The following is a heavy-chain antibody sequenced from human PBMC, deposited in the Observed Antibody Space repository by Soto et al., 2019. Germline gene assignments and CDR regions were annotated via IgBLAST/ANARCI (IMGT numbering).Heavy chain of an antibody. CDR3: TRGDKLTTPYYTDY. V-gene: IGHV3-72*01. Sequence: EVQLVESGGGLVQPEGSLRLSCAASGFTFSDYYMDWVRQAPGKGLEWVGRIRDRANTYTTEYAASVKGRFTVSRDNSSNSPYLQMNRLKTEDTAMYYCTRGDKLTTPYYTDYWGQGTLVTVSS. J-gene: IGHJ4*02. CDR1: GFTFSDYY. CDR2: IRDRANTYTT. D-gene: IGHD3-9*01.